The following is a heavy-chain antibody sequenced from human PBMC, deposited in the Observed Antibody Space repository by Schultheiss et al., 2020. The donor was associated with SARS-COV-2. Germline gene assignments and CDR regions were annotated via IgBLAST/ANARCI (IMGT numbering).Heavy chain of an antibody. J-gene: IGHJ5*02. V-gene: IGHV4-39*01. CDR1: GGSISSGDYY. Sequence: SETLSLTCTVSGGSISSGDYYWSWIRQPPGKGLEWIGEINHSGSTYYSPSLKSRVTISVDTSKNQSSLRLSSVTAADTAVYYCARMTTVTTDWFDPWGQGTLVTVSS. CDR2: INHSGST. CDR3: ARMTTVTTDWFDP. D-gene: IGHD4-17*01.